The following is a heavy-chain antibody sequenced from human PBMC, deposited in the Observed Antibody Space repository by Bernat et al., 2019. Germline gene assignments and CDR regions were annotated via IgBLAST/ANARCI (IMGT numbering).Heavy chain of an antibody. Sequence: EVQLVESGGGLVKPGGSLRLSCAASGFTFSDYIMNWVRQAPGKGLEWVSSISSSSSYIYYADSVGGRFTISRDNAKNSLYLQVNSLRAEDTAVYYCARRSFNRMDDNIFDYWGQGTLVTVSS. CDR2: ISSSSSYI. J-gene: IGHJ4*02. CDR1: GFTFSDYI. V-gene: IGHV3-21*01. CDR3: ARRSFNRMDDNIFDY. D-gene: IGHD3-16*02.